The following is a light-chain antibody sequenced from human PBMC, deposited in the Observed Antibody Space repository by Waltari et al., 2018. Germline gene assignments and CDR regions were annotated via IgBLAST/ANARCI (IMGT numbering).Light chain of an antibody. CDR3: QQYGSSPPYT. J-gene: IGKJ2*01. Sequence: EIVLTHSPATLSLSPGERATLYCRASQSVSSCHFAWDQQKPCQAPRLLNYGASSRATGIPHRFSGSGSGTDFTLTISRLEPDDCAVYYCQQYGSSPPYTFGQGTKLEIK. CDR1: QSVSSCH. V-gene: IGKV3-20*01. CDR2: GAS.